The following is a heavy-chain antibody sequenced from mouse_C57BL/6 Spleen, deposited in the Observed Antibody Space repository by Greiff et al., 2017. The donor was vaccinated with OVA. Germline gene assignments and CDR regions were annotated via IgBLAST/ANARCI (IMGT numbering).Heavy chain of an antibody. Sequence: EVKLMESGGGLVKPGGSLKLSCAASGFTFSDYGMHWVRQAPEKGLEWVAYISSGSSTIYYADTVKGRFNISRDNAKNTLFLQMTSLRSEDTAMYYCARRYYGSSLWYFDVWGTGTTVTVSS. CDR2: ISSGSSTI. D-gene: IGHD1-1*01. CDR1: GFTFSDYG. CDR3: ARRYYGSSLWYFDV. V-gene: IGHV5-17*01. J-gene: IGHJ1*03.